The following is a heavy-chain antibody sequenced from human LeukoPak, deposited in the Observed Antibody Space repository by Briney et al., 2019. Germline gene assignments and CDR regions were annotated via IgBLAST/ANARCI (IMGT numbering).Heavy chain of an antibody. CDR1: GFTFSSYG. Sequence: QPGGSLRLSCAASGFTFSSYGMHWVRQAPGKGLGWVAVIWYDGSNKYYADSVKGRFTISRDNSKNTLYLQMNSLRAEDTAVYYCARGEGQQLVRPGPYYYGMDVWGKGTTVTVSS. CDR2: IWYDGSNK. V-gene: IGHV3-33*01. D-gene: IGHD6-13*01. CDR3: ARGEGQQLVRPGPYYYGMDV. J-gene: IGHJ6*04.